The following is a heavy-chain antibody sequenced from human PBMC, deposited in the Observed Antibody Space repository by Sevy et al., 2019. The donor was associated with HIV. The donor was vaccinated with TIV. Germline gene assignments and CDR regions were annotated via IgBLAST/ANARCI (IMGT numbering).Heavy chain of an antibody. V-gene: IGHV3-21*01. D-gene: IGHD6-19*01. CDR3: ARDYTYSSGWYSGGMDV. CDR1: GFTFSSYS. CDR2: ISSSSYI. J-gene: IGHJ6*02. Sequence: GGSLRLSCAASGFTFSSYSMNWVRQAPGKGLEWVSSISSSSYIYYADSVKGRFTISRDNAKNSLYLQMNSLRAEDTAVYYCARDYTYSSGWYSGGMDVWGQGTTVTVSS.